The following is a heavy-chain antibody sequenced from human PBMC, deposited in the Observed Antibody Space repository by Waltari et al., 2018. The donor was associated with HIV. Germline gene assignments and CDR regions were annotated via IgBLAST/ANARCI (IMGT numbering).Heavy chain of an antibody. D-gene: IGHD1-26*01. J-gene: IGHJ2*01. CDR2: IYYTGGA. V-gene: IGHV4-39*01. Sequence: QLQLQESGPGLVKPSETLSLTCTVSGGSVSSSSYFWGWIRQPPGKGLEWVGRIYYTGGAYYNPSLESRVTISVDTSKNQFSLKVTSVTAADTAVYYCARHALRVGASYWNFDLWGRGTLVTVSS. CDR1: GGSVSSSSYF. CDR3: ARHALRVGASYWNFDL.